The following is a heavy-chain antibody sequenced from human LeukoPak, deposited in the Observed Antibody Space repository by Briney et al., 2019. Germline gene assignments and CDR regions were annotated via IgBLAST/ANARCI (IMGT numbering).Heavy chain of an antibody. D-gene: IGHD2-2*01. CDR1: GYSISSGYY. Sequence: SETLSLTCAVSGYSISSGYYWGWIRQPPGKGLEWIESIYHSGSTYYNPSFKSRVTISVDTSKNQFSLKLSSVTAADTAVYYCARAGRDIVVVPAAIEFDYWGQGTLVTVSS. V-gene: IGHV4-38-2*01. CDR3: ARAGRDIVVVPAAIEFDY. J-gene: IGHJ4*02. CDR2: IYHSGST.